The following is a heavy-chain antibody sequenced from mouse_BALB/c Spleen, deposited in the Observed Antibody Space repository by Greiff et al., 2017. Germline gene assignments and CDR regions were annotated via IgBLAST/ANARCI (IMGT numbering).Heavy chain of an antibody. V-gene: IGHV1-66*01. J-gene: IGHJ4*01. D-gene: IGHD3-3*01. Sequence: LQESGPELVKPGASVKISCKASGYSFTSYYIHWVKQRPGQGLEWIGWIFPGSGNTKYNEKFKGKATLTADTSSSTAYMQLSSLTSEDSAVYFCARGTDYAMDYWGQGTSVTVSS. CDR2: IFPGSGNT. CDR3: ARGTDYAMDY. CDR1: GYSFTSYY.